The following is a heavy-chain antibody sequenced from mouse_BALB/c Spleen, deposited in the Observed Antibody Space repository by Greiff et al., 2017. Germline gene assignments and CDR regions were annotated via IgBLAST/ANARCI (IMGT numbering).Heavy chain of an antibody. V-gene: IGHV5-17*02. D-gene: IGHD2-2*01. J-gene: IGHJ2*01. Sequence: EVHLVESGGGLVQPGGSRKLSCAASGFTFSSFGMHWVRQAPEKGLEWVAYISSGSSTIYYADTVKGRFTISRDNPKNTLFLQMTSLRSEDTAMYYCARGGYPYYFDYWGQGTTLTVSS. CDR2: ISSGSSTI. CDR3: ARGGYPYYFDY. CDR1: GFTFSSFG.